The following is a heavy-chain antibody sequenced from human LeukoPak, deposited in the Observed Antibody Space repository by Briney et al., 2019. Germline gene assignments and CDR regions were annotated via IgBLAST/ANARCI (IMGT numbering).Heavy chain of an antibody. CDR2: INPSGGST. CDR3: ARAGYYYDSSGYYYADY. D-gene: IGHD3-22*01. CDR1: GYTFTSYY. J-gene: IGHJ4*02. Sequence: GASVRVSCKASGYTFTSYYMHWVRQAPGQGLEWMGIINPSGGSTSYAQKFQGRVTMTRDTSTSTVYMELSSLRSDDTAVYYCARAGYYYDSSGYYYADYWGQGTLVTVSS. V-gene: IGHV1-46*01.